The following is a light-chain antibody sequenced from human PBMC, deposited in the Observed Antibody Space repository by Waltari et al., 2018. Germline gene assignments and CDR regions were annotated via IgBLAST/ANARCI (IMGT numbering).Light chain of an antibody. CDR3: QQANSLPL. J-gene: IGKJ4*01. CDR2: AAS. Sequence: DIQMTQSPSSVSASVGDRVTITCRASQGISTWLGWYQQKPGKAPKPRIYAASSLQSGVPSSFSGSGSGTEFTLTISSLQPEDFATYYCQQANSLPLFGGGTKVEIK. CDR1: QGISTW. V-gene: IGKV1-12*01.